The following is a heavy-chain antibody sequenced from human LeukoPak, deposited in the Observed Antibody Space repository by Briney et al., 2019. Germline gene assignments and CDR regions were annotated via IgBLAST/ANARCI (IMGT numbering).Heavy chain of an antibody. J-gene: IGHJ3*02. D-gene: IGHD6-6*01. CDR1: GYTFTSYG. Sequence: ASVKVSCKASGYTFTSYGISWVRQAPGQGLEWMGWISAYNGNTNYAQKLQGRVTMTTDTSTSTAYMELRSLRSDDTAVYYCARGQSRIVPQSDAFDIWGQGTMVTVSS. V-gene: IGHV1-18*01. CDR3: ARGQSRIVPQSDAFDI. CDR2: ISAYNGNT.